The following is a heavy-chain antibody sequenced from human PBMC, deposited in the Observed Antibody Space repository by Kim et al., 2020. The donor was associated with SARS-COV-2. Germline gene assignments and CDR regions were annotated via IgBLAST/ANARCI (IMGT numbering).Heavy chain of an antibody. CDR2: FSHRETKT. V-gene: IGHV3-11*03. CDR3: ARQGCVGDCYCIDD. Sequence: GGSLRLSCTASGFKFTDYDMSWIRQAPGKGLEWVACFSHRETKTDYADSVKGRFTISRDNANNAVYLQMNSLRADDTATYFCARQGCVGDCYCIDDWGQG. J-gene: IGHJ4*02. D-gene: IGHD2-21*02. CDR1: GFKFTDYD.